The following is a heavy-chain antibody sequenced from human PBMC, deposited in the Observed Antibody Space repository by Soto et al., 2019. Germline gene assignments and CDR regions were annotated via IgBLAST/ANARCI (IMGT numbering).Heavy chain of an antibody. D-gene: IGHD1-26*01. CDR1: GFKFNSFW. V-gene: IGHV3-74*01. Sequence: GGSLRLFCAASGFKFNSFWMNWVRQDPGKGLVWVSRINSDGSDTVYADSVKGRFTISRDNAKNTLYLQMTSLRPDDTAVYFCARGVGSTGAFKVWGLGTMVTVSS. J-gene: IGHJ3*01. CDR3: ARGVGSTGAFKV. CDR2: INSDGSDT.